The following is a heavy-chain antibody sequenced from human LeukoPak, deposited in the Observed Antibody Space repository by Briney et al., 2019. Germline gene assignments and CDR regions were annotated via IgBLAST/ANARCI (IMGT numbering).Heavy chain of an antibody. Sequence: SETLSLACTVSGVSISSYYWSWIRQPPGKGLEWIGCIYYSGSTNYNPSLKSRVTISVDTSKNQFSLKLSSVTAADTAVYYCARHMGLGYSYGYPYFDYWGQGTLVTVSS. CDR1: GVSISSYY. J-gene: IGHJ4*02. V-gene: IGHV4-59*08. D-gene: IGHD5-18*01. CDR2: IYYSGST. CDR3: ARHMGLGYSYGYPYFDY.